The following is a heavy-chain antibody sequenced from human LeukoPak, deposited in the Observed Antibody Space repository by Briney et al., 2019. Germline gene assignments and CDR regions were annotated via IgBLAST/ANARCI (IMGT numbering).Heavy chain of an antibody. D-gene: IGHD1-26*01. Sequence: SQTLSLTCTVSGVSISSGSYYWSWIRQPAGKGLEWIGRIYTSGSTNYNPSLKSRVTISVDTSKNQFSLKLSSVTAADTAVYYCARVIVSSGSCLGAFDIWGQGTMVTVSS. CDR1: GVSISSGSYY. J-gene: IGHJ3*02. V-gene: IGHV4-61*02. CDR3: ARVIVSSGSCLGAFDI. CDR2: IYTSGST.